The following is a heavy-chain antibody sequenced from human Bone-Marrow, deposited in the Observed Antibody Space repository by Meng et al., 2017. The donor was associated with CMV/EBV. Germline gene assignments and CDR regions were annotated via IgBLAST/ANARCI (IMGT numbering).Heavy chain of an antibody. V-gene: IGHV3-30-3*01. CDR3: ARGLVLGY. CDR2: ISYDGSNK. J-gene: IGHJ4*02. Sequence: QVQVVGSGGGVVQPGRSLRLSCAASGFTFSSYAMHWVRQAPGKGLEWVAVISYDGSNKYYADSVKGRFTISRDNSKNTLYLQMNSLRAEDTAVYYCARGLVLGYWGQGTLVTVSS. D-gene: IGHD6-19*01. CDR1: GFTFSSYA.